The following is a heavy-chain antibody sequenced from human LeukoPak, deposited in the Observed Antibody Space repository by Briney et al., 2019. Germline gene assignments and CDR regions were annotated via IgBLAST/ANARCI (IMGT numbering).Heavy chain of an antibody. CDR1: GYSFTGYY. V-gene: IGHV1-2*02. CDR2: ISPKSGVT. Sequence: GASVKVSCKASGYSFTGYYIHWLRQAPGQGLEWMGWISPKSGVTNSAQKFQGRVTMTRDTSISTAYMELSRLRSDDTAVDYCARSAGGYDNFDYWGQGTLVTVPS. J-gene: IGHJ4*02. CDR3: ARSAGGYDNFDY. D-gene: IGHD5-12*01.